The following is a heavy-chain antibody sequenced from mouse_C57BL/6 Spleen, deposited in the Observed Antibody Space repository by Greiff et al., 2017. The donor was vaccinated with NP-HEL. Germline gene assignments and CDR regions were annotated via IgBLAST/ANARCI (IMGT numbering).Heavy chain of an antibody. CDR2: ISDGGSYT. CDR3: ARDHDDPYYFDY. CDR1: GFTFSSYA. V-gene: IGHV5-4*01. J-gene: IGHJ2*01. D-gene: IGHD2-12*01. Sequence: EVQLKESGGGLVKPGGSLKLSCAASGFTFSSYAMSWVRQTPEKRLEWVATISDGGSYTYYPDNVKGRFTISRDNAKNNLYLQMSHLKSEDTAMYYCARDHDDPYYFDYWGQGTTLTVSS.